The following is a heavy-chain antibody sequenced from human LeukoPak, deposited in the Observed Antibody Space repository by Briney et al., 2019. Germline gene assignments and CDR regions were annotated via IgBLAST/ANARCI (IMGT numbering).Heavy chain of an antibody. CDR2: ISGSGGST. J-gene: IGHJ4*02. D-gene: IGHD3-9*01. Sequence: GGSLRLSCAASGLTFSSYEMNWVRQAPGKGLEWVSAISGSGGSTYYADSVKGRFTISRDNSKNTLYLQMNSLRAEDTAVYYCAKEFRVLRYFGHWGQGTLVTVSS. CDR3: AKEFRVLRYFGH. V-gene: IGHV3-23*01. CDR1: GLTFSSYE.